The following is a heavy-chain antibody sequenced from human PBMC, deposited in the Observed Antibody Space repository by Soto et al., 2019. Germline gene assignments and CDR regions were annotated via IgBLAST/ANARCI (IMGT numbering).Heavy chain of an antibody. CDR2: INSDGSST. J-gene: IGHJ3*02. V-gene: IGHV3-74*01. Sequence: GSLRLSCAASGFTFSSYWMHWVRQAPGKGLVWVSRINSDGSSTSYADSVKGRFTISRDNAKNTLYLQMNSLRAEDTAVYYCARVSGIRAFDIWGQGTMVTVSS. D-gene: IGHD6-25*01. CDR3: ARVSGIRAFDI. CDR1: GFTFSSYW.